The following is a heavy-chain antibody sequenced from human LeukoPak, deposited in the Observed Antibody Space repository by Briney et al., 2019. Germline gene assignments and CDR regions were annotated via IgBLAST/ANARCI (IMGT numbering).Heavy chain of an antibody. CDR1: GYTFTGYY. J-gene: IGHJ6*02. CDR3: ARVREPDYYYYGMYV. CDR2: SNPNSGDT. D-gene: IGHD5-24*01. Sequence: ASVKVSCKASGYTFTGYYIHWVRQAPGQGLEWMGWSNPNSGDTNYAQKFQGRVTMTGDTSISKAYMELSRLGSDDTAVYYCARVREPDYYYYGMYVWGQGTTVTVSS. V-gene: IGHV1-2*02.